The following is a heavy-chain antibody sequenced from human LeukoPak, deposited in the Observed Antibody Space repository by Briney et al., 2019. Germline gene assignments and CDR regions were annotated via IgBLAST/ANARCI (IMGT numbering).Heavy chain of an antibody. CDR3: ARDRGLTSHDAYYFAH. CDR1: DGSIRNYY. D-gene: IGHD3-10*01. J-gene: IGHJ4*02. V-gene: IGHV4-4*07. CDR2: IYNNCSS. Sequence: SETLSLICTVSDGSIRNYYWSLIRQPAGKGLEWIGRIYNNCSSNFKPSLKSRLTMSVHTSNNQLSLKLISVTAAHTAVYYCARDRGLTSHDAYYFAHWGQGNPVTVSS.